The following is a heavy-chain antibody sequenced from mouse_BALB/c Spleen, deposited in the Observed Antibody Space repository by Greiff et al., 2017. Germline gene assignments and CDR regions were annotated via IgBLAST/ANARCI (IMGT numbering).Heavy chain of an antibody. Sequence: EVKLMESGPGLVKPSQSLSLTCTVTGYSITSDYAWNWIRQFPGNKLEWMGYISYSSSTSYNPSLKSRISITRDTSKNQFFLQLNSVTTEDTATYYCARSLGGSSCFDYWGQGTTLTVSS. CDR1: GYSITSDYA. V-gene: IGHV3-2*02. J-gene: IGHJ2*01. D-gene: IGHD1-1*01. CDR2: ISYSSST. CDR3: ARSLGGSSCFDY.